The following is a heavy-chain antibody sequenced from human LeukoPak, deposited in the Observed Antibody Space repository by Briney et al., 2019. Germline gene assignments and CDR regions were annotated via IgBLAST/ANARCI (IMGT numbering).Heavy chain of an antibody. V-gene: IGHV4-34*01. CDR3: ARMVRGVQSHLSWFDS. CDR1: SGSFSDYY. CDR2: INHSGTT. Sequence: SETLSLTCAVYSGSFSDYYWSWIRQPPGKGLNGMGEINHSGTTNYFPSLKSRATISMDTSKNQFSLKLRSVTAADTAIYYCARMVRGVQSHLSWFDSWGRGTLVTVSS. D-gene: IGHD3-10*01. J-gene: IGHJ5*01.